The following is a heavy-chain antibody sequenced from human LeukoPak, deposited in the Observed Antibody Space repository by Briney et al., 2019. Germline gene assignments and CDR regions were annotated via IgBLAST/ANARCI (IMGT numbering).Heavy chain of an antibody. Sequence: SQTLSLTCTVSGGSISSGDCYWSWIRQPPGKGLEWIGYIYYSGSTYYNPPLKSRVTISVDTSKNQFSLKLSSVTAADTAVYYCARVVRQQLVPDYWGQGTLVTVSS. CDR2: IYYSGST. J-gene: IGHJ4*02. CDR3: ARVVRQQLVPDY. V-gene: IGHV4-30-4*01. D-gene: IGHD6-13*01. CDR1: GGSISSGDCY.